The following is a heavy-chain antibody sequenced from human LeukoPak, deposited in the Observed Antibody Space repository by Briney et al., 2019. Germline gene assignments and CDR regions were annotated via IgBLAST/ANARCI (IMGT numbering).Heavy chain of an antibody. D-gene: IGHD6-13*01. CDR3: ARDYIAAIGFDY. CDR1: GFTFSIYA. V-gene: IGHV3-23*01. CDR2: ISASGDAT. J-gene: IGHJ4*02. Sequence: GGSLRLSCAASGFTFSIYAMSWVRQAPGKGLEWVSAISASGDATFYADSVKSRFTISRDNSKNTVHLQMNSLRAEDTAVYYCARDYIAAIGFDYWGQGTLVSVSS.